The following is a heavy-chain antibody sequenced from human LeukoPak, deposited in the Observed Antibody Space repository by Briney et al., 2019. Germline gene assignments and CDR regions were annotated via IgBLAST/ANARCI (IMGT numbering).Heavy chain of an antibody. CDR1: GFSLSNYG. J-gene: IGHJ6*04. D-gene: IGHD3-10*02. CDR2: IHNDGTNK. Sequence: GGSLRLSCAASGFSLSNYGMHWARQASGKGLEWVAFIHNDGTNKQYADSVKGRFTISRDNAKNSLYLQMNSLRAEDTAVYYCAELGITMIGGVWGKGTTVTISS. V-gene: IGHV3-30*02. CDR3: AELGITMIGGV.